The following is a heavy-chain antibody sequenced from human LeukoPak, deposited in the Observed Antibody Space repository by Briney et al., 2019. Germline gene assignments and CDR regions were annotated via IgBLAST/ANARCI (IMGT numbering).Heavy chain of an antibody. V-gene: IGHV3-48*03. CDR1: GFTFSSYE. J-gene: IGHJ6*04. Sequence: GGSLRLSCAASGFTFSSYEMNWVRQAPGKGLEWVSYISSSGSTIYYADSVKGRFTISRDNAKNSLYLQMNSLRAEDTAVYCCAELGITMLGGVWGKGTTVTISS. CDR3: AELGITMLGGV. CDR2: ISSSGSTI. D-gene: IGHD3-10*02.